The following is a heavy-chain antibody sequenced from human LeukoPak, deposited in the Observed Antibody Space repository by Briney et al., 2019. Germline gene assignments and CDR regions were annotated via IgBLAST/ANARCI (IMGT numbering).Heavy chain of an antibody. CDR2: ITSRSNHI. Sequence: GGSLRLSCAASGFTFSGYSMNWVRQAPGKGLEWVSSITSRSNHIDYADSVKGRFTISRDNAKNSLYLQMNSLRAEDTAVYYCAREALPAYDSSGDLGPRKYAFDNGGQGTLVTVSS. D-gene: IGHD3-22*01. CDR3: AREALPAYDSSGDLGPRKYAFDN. V-gene: IGHV3-21*01. J-gene: IGHJ4*02. CDR1: GFTFSGYS.